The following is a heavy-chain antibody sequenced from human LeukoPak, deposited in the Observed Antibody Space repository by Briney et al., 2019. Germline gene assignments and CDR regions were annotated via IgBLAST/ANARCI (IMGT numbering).Heavy chain of an antibody. Sequence: QPGGSLRLSCVGSGFRFSSYWMHWVRQAPGKGLVWVSRINSDGSTTSYADSVKGRFTISRDNAKNTLYLQMNSLRAEDTAVYYCARGSPLDYYDSSGYYSNGYYWGQGTLVTVSS. J-gene: IGHJ4*02. V-gene: IGHV3-74*01. D-gene: IGHD3-22*01. CDR2: INSDGSTT. CDR3: ARGSPLDYYDSSGYYSNGYY. CDR1: GFRFSSYW.